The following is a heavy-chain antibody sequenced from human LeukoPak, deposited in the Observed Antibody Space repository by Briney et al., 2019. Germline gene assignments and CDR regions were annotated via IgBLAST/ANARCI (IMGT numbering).Heavy chain of an antibody. CDR2: IYYSGST. CDR1: GGSSSGYY. CDR3: ARDSLFIFDP. V-gene: IGHV4-59*01. D-gene: IGHD2-21*01. Sequence: SETLSLTCAVYGGSSSGYYWSWIRQPPGKGLEWIGYIYYSGSTNYNPSLKSRVTISVDTSKNQFSLKLSSVTAADTAVYYCARDSLFIFDPWGQGTLVTVSS. J-gene: IGHJ5*02.